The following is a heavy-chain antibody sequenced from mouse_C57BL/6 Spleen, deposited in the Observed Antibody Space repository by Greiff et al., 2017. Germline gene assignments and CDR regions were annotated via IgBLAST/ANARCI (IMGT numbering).Heavy chain of an antibody. V-gene: IGHV1-55*01. CDR2: IYPGSGST. Sequence: QVQLQQPGAELVKPGASVKMSCKASGYTFTSYWITWVKQRPGQGLEWIGDIYPGSGSTNYNEKFKSKATLTVDTSASPAYMQLSSLTSEASAVYYCAHYYGRSDGYFDVWGTGTTVTVSS. J-gene: IGHJ1*03. D-gene: IGHD1-1*01. CDR3: AHYYGRSDGYFDV. CDR1: GYTFTSYW.